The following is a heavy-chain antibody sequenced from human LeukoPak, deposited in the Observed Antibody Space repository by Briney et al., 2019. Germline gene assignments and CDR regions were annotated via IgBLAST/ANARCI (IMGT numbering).Heavy chain of an antibody. V-gene: IGHV4-39*06. Sequence: SETLSLTCTASGGSISSSGYYWGWIRQPPGKGLEWIGSMYYSGSTYHNPSLKSRVTISIDTSKNQFPLKLSSVTAADTAVYYCARSYSSSSLPYYYMDVWGKGTTVTVSS. CDR1: GGSISSSGYY. D-gene: IGHD6-6*01. CDR2: MYYSGST. J-gene: IGHJ6*03. CDR3: ARSYSSSSLPYYYMDV.